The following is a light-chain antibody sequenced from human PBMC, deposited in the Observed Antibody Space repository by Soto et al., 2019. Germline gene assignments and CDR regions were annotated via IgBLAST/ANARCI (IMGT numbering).Light chain of an antibody. CDR1: QGISSY. CDR2: AAS. CDR3: QQYYTYPRT. V-gene: IGKV1-8*01. J-gene: IGKJ1*01. Sequence: IQMTQSPSTLSASTGERVTITFRASQGISSYLAWYQQKPGKAPKLLIYAASTLQSGVPSRFSGSGSGTDFTLTISCLQSEDFATYYCQQYYTYPRTFGQGTKVDIK.